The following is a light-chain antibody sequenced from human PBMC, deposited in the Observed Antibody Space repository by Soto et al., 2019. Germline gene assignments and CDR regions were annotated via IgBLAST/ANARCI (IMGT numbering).Light chain of an antibody. CDR1: QSVSSN. CDR3: QRFQYWTSST. Sequence: ARRPVSPLQRATLSVGASQSVSSNFAWYQQHPGQAPRLLIYSASTRATGIPARFSGSGSGTEFTLTISIRHSEAVAVSFCQRFQYWTSSTFGQGTKVDI. V-gene: IGKV3-15*01. CDR2: SAS. J-gene: IGKJ1*01.